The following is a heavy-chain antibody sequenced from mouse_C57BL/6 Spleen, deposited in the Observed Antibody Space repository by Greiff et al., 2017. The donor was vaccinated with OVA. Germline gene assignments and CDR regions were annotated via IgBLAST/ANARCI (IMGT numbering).Heavy chain of an antibody. CDR2: ISSGGDYI. CDR1: GFTFSSYA. V-gene: IGHV5-9-1*02. Sequence: EVKLMESGEGLVKPGGSLKLSCAASGFTFSSYAMSWVRQTPEKRLEWVAYISSGGDYIYYADTVKGRFTISRDNARNTLYLQMSSLKSEDTAMYYCTRGGITTVVFDYWGQGTTLTVSS. D-gene: IGHD1-1*01. CDR3: TRGGITTVVFDY. J-gene: IGHJ2*01.